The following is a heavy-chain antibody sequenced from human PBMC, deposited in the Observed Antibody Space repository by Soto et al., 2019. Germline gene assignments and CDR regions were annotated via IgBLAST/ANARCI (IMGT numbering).Heavy chain of an antibody. CDR2: ISAYNGKT. D-gene: IGHD1-1*01. J-gene: IGHJ5*02. V-gene: IGHV1-18*01. Sequence: QVQLVQSGAEVTKPGASVKVSCKASGYTFTIYVITWVRQAPGQGLEWMGWISAYNGKTNYAQKLQGRVTMITYTSTSTAYMELRSLRSDDTAVYYCARDGWLERNWFDHWGQGTLVTVSS. CDR3: ARDGWLERNWFDH. CDR1: GYTFTIYV.